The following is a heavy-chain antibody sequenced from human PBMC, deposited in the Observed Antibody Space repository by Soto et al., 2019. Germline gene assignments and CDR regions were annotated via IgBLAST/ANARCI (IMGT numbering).Heavy chain of an antibody. CDR2: IYYSGNT. Sequence: SETLSLTCTVSGDSVTSGNYYWSWIRQPPGKGLEWIGYIYYSGNTNYSPSLKSRVTMSLDRSNNQFSLNLSSVTAADTAVYYCARIPLDTYMIYWFDTWGQGILVTVSS. CDR3: ARIPLDTYMIYWFDT. CDR1: GDSVTSGNYY. V-gene: IGHV4-61*01. D-gene: IGHD3-16*01. J-gene: IGHJ5*01.